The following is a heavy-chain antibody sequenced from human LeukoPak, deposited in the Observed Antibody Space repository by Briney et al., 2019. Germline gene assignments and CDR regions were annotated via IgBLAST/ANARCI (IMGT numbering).Heavy chain of an antibody. CDR1: GFTFSTYG. V-gene: IGHV3-23*01. Sequence: PGGSLRPSCAASGFTFSTYGMGWVRQAPGKGLEWVSALSGSGGTTYYADSVKGRFTISRDNSRNTLSLQMNSLRADDTAVYYCAKDRTGTTGADWFDPWGQGTLVTVSS. J-gene: IGHJ5*02. D-gene: IGHD1-1*01. CDR3: AKDRTGTTGADWFDP. CDR2: LSGSGGTT.